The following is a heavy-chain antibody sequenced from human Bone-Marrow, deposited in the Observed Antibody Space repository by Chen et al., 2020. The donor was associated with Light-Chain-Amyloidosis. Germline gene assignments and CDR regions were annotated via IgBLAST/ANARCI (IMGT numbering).Heavy chain of an antibody. Sequence: EVQVVASGGGLIQPGGSLRLSCAASGFSVSNKYMSWVRQAPGKGLEWVSFIYRNGKPYYSDSVTGRFTISRNNSTNTLYLQMNSLRAEATAVYYCKARPSWGKGTLVTVSS. V-gene: IGHV3-53*01. CDR2: IYRNGKP. CDR3: KARPS. J-gene: IGHJ4*02. CDR1: GFSVSNKY.